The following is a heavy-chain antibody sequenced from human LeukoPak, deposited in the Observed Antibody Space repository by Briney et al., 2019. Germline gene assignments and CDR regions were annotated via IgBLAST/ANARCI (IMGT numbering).Heavy chain of an antibody. CDR2: VNHSGST. CDR1: AGSFSGYS. Sequence: PSETLSLICAVYAGSFSGYSWNWIRQPPGKGLEWIGEVNHSGSTNHNPSLKSRVTISVNTSKNQFSLRLSSVTAADTAVYYCARGPYYDSSGYYVYWGQGTPVTVSS. D-gene: IGHD3-22*01. V-gene: IGHV4-34*01. J-gene: IGHJ4*02. CDR3: ARGPYYDSSGYYVY.